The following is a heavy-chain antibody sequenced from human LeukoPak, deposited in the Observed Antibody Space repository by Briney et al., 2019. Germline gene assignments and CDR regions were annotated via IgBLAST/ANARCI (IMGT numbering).Heavy chain of an antibody. CDR1: GGSLSSYY. CDR2: IYYSGST. J-gene: IGHJ6*03. V-gene: IGHV4-59*01. D-gene: IGHD2-15*01. CDR3: ARVRCSGGSCPYYYYYYYMDV. Sequence: SETLSLTCTVSGGSLSSYYWSWIRQPPGKGLEWIGYIYYSGSTNYNPSLKSRVTISVDTSKNQFSLKLSSVTAADTAVYYCARVRCSGGSCPYYYYYYYMDVWGKGTTVTVSS.